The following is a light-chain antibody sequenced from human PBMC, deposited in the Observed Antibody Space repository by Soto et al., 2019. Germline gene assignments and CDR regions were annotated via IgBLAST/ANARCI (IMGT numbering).Light chain of an antibody. CDR3: AAWDDSLNGVV. J-gene: IGLJ2*01. V-gene: IGLV1-44*01. CDR2: SNN. CDR1: SSNIGSNT. Sequence: QSVLTQPPSASGTPGQRVTISCSGSSSNIGSNTVNWYQQLPGTAPKLLIYSNNQPPSGVPDRFSGSKSGTSASLAISGLQSEDEADYYCAAWDDSLNGVVFGGGTKLTVL.